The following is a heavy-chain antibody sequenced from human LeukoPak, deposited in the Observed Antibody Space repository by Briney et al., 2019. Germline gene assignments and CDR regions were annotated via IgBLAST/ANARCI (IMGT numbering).Heavy chain of an antibody. J-gene: IGHJ4*02. D-gene: IGHD1-26*01. CDR3: ARGLGATTYGVGY. CDR1: GFTFSSYS. V-gene: IGHV3-21*06. CDR2: ISYSSSDI. Sequence: KPGGSLRLSCAASGFTFSSYSMNWVRQAPGKGLEWVSSISYSSSDIHYTDSVKGRFTISRDNANNSLYLQMNSLRAEDTAVYYCARGLGATTYGVGYWGQGTLVTVSS.